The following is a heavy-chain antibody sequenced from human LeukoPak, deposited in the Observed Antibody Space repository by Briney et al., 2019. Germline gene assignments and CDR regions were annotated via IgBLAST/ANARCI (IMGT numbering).Heavy chain of an antibody. CDR3: ARESGYSGYDLRGVVGY. D-gene: IGHD5-12*01. CDR1: GFTFSSYS. CDR2: ISSSSSTI. V-gene: IGHV3-48*01. J-gene: IGHJ4*02. Sequence: GGSLRLSCAASGFTFSSYSMNWVRQAPGKGLEWVSYISSSSSTIYYADSVKGRFTISRDNAKNSLYLQMNSLRAEDTAVYYCARESGYSGYDLRGVVGYWGQGTLVTVSS.